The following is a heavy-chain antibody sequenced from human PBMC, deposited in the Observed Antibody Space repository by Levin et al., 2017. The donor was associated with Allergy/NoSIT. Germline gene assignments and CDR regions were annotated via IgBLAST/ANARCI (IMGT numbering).Heavy chain of an antibody. V-gene: IGHV3-64D*06. J-gene: IGHJ4*02. D-gene: IGHD6-19*01. Sequence: GESLKISCSASGFTTNNYAMHWVRQAPGKGLESVSAMSANGGRTYYADSVKGRFTISRDNTKNMLYLQMSTLKTEDTAVYYCVKSGFSSGWYLDTYYFDYWGQGTLVTVSS. CDR1: GFTTNNYA. CDR2: MSANGGRT. CDR3: VKSGFSSGWYLDTYYFDY.